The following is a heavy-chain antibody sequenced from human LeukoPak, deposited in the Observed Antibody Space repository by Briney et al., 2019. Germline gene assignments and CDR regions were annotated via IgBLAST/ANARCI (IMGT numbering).Heavy chain of an antibody. J-gene: IGHJ3*02. CDR2: ISGSGGST. CDR1: GFNFRAYW. V-gene: IGHV3-23*01. CDR3: VRSQNDFWSGYYSPGAFDI. Sequence: GGSLRLSCTTSGFNFRAYWMGWVRQAPGKGLEWVSAISGSGGSTYYADSVKGRFTISRDNSKNTLYLQMNSLRAEDTAVYYCVRSQNDFWSGYYSPGAFDIWGQGTMVTVSS. D-gene: IGHD3-3*01.